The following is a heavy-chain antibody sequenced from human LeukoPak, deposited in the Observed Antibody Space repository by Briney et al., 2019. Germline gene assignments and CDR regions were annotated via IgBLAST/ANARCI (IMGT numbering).Heavy chain of an antibody. CDR1: GYTFTSYD. J-gene: IGHJ6*02. V-gene: IGHV1-8*01. D-gene: IGHD6-13*01. CDR3: ARGLNIAAADYYYGMDV. CDR2: MNPNSGNT. Sequence: GASVTVSCKASGYTFTSYDINWVRQATGQGLEWMGWMNPNSGNTGYAQKFQGRVTMTRNTSISTAYMELSSLRSEDTAVYYCARGLNIAAADYYYGMDVWGQGTTVTVSS.